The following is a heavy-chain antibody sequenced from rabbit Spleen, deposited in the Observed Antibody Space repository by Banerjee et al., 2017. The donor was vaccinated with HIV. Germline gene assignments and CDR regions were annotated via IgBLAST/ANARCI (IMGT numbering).Heavy chain of an antibody. CDR3: ARGSATMTMVITGYYLSL. CDR2: INTATGKP. D-gene: IGHD2-1*01. J-gene: IGHJ3*01. V-gene: IGHV1S45*01. Sequence: QEQLAESGGGLVKPEGYLTLTCKASGFSFRDRDVMCWVRQAPGKGLEWIACINTATGKPVYASWAKGRFTISKTSSTTLTLQLNSLTAADTATYFCARGSATMTMVITGYYLSLWGQGTLVTVS. CDR1: GFSFRDRDV.